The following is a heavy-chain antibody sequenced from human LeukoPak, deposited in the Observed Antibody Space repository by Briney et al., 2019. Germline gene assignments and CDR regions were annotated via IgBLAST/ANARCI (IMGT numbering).Heavy chain of an antibody. J-gene: IGHJ4*02. V-gene: IGHV1-2*02. Sequence: ASVKVSCKASGYTFTGYYLHWVRQAPGQGLEWMGWINPNSGGTDYPQKFQGRVTMTRDTSISTVYMEPSRLTSDDTAVYYCARGGFCTGNNCFILAADFDYWGQGTLVTVSS. D-gene: IGHD2-8*02. CDR3: ARGGFCTGNNCFILAADFDY. CDR1: GYTFTGYY. CDR2: INPNSGGT.